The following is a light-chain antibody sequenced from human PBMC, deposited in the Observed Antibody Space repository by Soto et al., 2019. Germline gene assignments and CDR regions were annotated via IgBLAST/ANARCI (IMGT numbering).Light chain of an antibody. V-gene: IGLV2-14*03. J-gene: IGLJ1*01. CDR1: GSDVDGYNY. CDR2: DVS. Sequence: QSVLTQPASVSGSPGQSIAISCTGTGSDVDGYNYVSWYQHHPGKAPKLMIYDVSSRPSGVSNRFSGSKSGNTASLTISGLQAEDEADYYCISYTTISTYVFGTGTKVTV. CDR3: ISYTTISTYV.